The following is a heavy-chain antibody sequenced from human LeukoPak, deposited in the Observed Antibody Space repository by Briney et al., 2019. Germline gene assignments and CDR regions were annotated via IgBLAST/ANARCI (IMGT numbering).Heavy chain of an antibody. D-gene: IGHD3-22*01. CDR2: ISAYNGNT. Sequence: GASVKVSCKASGYTFTSYGISWVRQAPGQGLEWMGWISAYNGNTNYAQKLQGRVTMTTDTSTSTAYMELRSLRSDDTAVYYCARDNVSGYYDSGGYYNYWGQGTLVTVSS. CDR1: GYTFTSYG. V-gene: IGHV1-18*01. J-gene: IGHJ4*02. CDR3: ARDNVSGYYDSGGYYNY.